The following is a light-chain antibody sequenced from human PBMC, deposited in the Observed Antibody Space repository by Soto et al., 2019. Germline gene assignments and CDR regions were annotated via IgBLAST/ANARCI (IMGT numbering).Light chain of an antibody. Sequence: QSVLTQSASVSGSPGQSITISCTGNSSDVGGYDYVSWYQQHPGKAPKLMIYDVTNRPSGVSNRFSGSKSGNTASLTISGLQAEDEADYYCISYASINTYVFGTGTKVTVL. CDR1: SSDVGGYDY. CDR3: ISYASINTYV. J-gene: IGLJ1*01. V-gene: IGLV2-14*01. CDR2: DVT.